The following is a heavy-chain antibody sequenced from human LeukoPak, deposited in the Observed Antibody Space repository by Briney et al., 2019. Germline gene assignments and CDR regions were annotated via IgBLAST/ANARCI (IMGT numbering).Heavy chain of an antibody. CDR3: GRPRGSGGRNAFDI. D-gene: IGHD2-15*01. Sequence: GESLKISCKGSGYSFTNFWIGWVRQVPGKGLEWMGIIYPDDSDTRYSPSFQGQVTISADKSISTAYLQWSSLKASDTAIYYCGRPRGSGGRNAFDIWGQGTMVTVSS. J-gene: IGHJ3*02. V-gene: IGHV5-51*01. CDR1: GYSFTNFW. CDR2: IYPDDSDT.